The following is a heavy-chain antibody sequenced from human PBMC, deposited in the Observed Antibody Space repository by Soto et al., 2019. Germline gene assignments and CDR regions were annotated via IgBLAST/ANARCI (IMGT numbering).Heavy chain of an antibody. CDR1: GGSISTSSYY. Sequence: QVQLQESGPGLVKPSETLSLTCTVSGGSISTSSYYWGWIRQSPGKGLEWIGCIYYSGSTYYNPSLTSRVTISVDTSKNQFSLKLSSVPAADTAVYYCARAIAVAAPRWFDPWGQGIVVTVSS. D-gene: IGHD6-19*01. CDR3: ARAIAVAAPRWFDP. CDR2: IYYSGST. J-gene: IGHJ5*02. V-gene: IGHV4-39*01.